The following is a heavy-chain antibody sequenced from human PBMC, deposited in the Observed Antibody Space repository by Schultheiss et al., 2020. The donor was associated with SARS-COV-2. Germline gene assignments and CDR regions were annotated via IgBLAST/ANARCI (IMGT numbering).Heavy chain of an antibody. D-gene: IGHD3-22*01. Sequence: SQTLSLTCTVSGGSISSYYWSWIRQPAGKGLEWIGRIYTSGSTNYNPSLKSRVTMSVDTSKNQFSLKLSSVTAADTAVYYCASPDSSGYSYAFDIWGQGTMVTVSS. CDR3: ASPDSSGYSYAFDI. V-gene: IGHV4-4*07. CDR1: GGSISSYY. CDR2: IYTSGST. J-gene: IGHJ3*02.